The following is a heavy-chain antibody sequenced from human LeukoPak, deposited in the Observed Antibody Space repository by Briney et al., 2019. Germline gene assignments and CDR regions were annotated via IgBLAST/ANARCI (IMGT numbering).Heavy chain of an antibody. Sequence: PSETLSLTCTVSGGSISSYYWNWIRQPPGKGLEWIGYIHYSGTNYYNPSLKNRVTISVDTSKNQFSLKLSSVTAADTAVYYCARLGTYGDYPNPYYYYYYYMDVWGKGTTVTVSS. J-gene: IGHJ6*03. CDR1: GGSISSYY. CDR2: IHYSGTN. CDR3: ARLGTYGDYPNPYYYYYYYMDV. D-gene: IGHD4-17*01. V-gene: IGHV4-59*01.